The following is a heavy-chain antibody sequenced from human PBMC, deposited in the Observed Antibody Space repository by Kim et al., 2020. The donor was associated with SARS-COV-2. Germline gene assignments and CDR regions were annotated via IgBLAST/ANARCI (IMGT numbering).Heavy chain of an antibody. CDR2: TYYRSKWYN. D-gene: IGHD1-1*01. CDR1: GDSVSSNSAA. CDR3: ARVPFNPRYNWNDEPFDY. Sequence: SQTLSLTCAISGDSVSSNSAAWNWIRQSPSRGLEWLGRTYYRSKWYNDYAVSVKSRITINPDTSKNQFSLQLNSVTPEDTAVYYCARVPFNPRYNWNDEPFDYWGQGTLVTVSS. V-gene: IGHV6-1*01. J-gene: IGHJ4*02.